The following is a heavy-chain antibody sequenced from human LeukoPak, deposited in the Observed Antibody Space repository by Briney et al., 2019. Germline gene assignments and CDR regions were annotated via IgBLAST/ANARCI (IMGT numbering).Heavy chain of an antibody. J-gene: IGHJ6*04. V-gene: IGHV3-7*03. CDR1: GLNFGNHW. CDR3: AKDIQGNQGLDV. CDR2: IKQDGSEK. D-gene: IGHD1-14*01. Sequence: GGSLRLSCVASGLNFGNHWMDWVRQTPGKGLEWVGNIKQDGSEKYYADSVKGRFTTSRDNAKNSLYLQMNSLRAEDTALYYCAKDIQGNQGLDVWGKGTTVTVSS.